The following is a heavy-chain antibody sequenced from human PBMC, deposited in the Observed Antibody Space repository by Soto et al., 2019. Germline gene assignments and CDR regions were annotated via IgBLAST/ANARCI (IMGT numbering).Heavy chain of an antibody. D-gene: IGHD2-15*01. CDR3: TRAHEVAWFDS. Sequence: VGSLRLSCTASGFSFSSYTMNWVRQAPGKGLQRVASITNRGTHTYSADSVKGRFTISRDNDKNSLYLQMNNLRAEDTATYYCTRAHEVAWFDSWGLGTLVTVSS. CDR2: ITNRGTHT. CDR1: GFSFSSYT. J-gene: IGHJ5*01. V-gene: IGHV3-21*06.